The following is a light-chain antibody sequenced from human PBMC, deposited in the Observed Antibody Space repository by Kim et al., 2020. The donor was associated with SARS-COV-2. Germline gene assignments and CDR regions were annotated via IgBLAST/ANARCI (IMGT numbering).Light chain of an antibody. CDR1: QSVSSN. V-gene: IGKV3-15*01. CDR2: GAS. CDR3: QHYNNWPKFT. Sequence: STGERATLPCRASQSVSSNLAWYQQRPGQAPRLLIYGASTRATGIPARFSGSGSGTEFTLTISSLQSEDFAVYYCQHYNNWPKFTFGGGTKVEIK. J-gene: IGKJ4*01.